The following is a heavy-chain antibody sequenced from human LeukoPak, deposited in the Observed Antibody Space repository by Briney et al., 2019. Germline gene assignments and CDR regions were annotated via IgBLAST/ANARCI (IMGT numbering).Heavy chain of an antibody. J-gene: IGHJ4*02. D-gene: IGHD6-6*01. Sequence: GGSLRLSCAASGFTFSSYAMSWVRQAPGKGLEWVSAISGSGGSTYYADSVKGRFTISRDNSKNTVYLQMNSLRVEDTAVYYCARDPSSSSSVGGYLDYWGQGTLVTVSS. CDR1: GFTFSSYA. V-gene: IGHV3-23*01. CDR3: ARDPSSSSSVGGYLDY. CDR2: ISGSGGST.